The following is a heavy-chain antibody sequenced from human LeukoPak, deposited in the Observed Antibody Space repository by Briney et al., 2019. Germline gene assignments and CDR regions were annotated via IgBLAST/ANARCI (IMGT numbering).Heavy chain of an antibody. CDR2: INPNSGGT. CDR1: GYTFSGYY. D-gene: IGHD4-17*01. Sequence: ASVKVSCKTSGYTFSGYYMHWVRQAPGQGFEWMGWINPNSGGTNYAQKFQGRVTMTRDTSISTAYMELSRLRSDDTAVYYCAIFPDYGDSPLDYWGQGTLVTVSS. J-gene: IGHJ4*02. CDR3: AIFPDYGDSPLDY. V-gene: IGHV1-2*02.